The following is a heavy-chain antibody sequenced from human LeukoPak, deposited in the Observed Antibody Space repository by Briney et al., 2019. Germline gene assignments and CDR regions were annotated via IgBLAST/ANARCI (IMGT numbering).Heavy chain of an antibody. CDR1: GFTLRNYA. CDR3: AREQGSSGWSGFDY. CDR2: ISIDGSRQ. V-gene: IGHV3-30*15. Sequence: GGSLRLSCAPSIGFTLRNYAIHWVRQAPGKGLEWVAVISIDGSRQHYADFLVGRFTISRDNSKNTVSLQMGSLRTEDTAVYFCAREQGSSGWSGFDYWGQGTLVTVSS. J-gene: IGHJ4*02. D-gene: IGHD6-19*01.